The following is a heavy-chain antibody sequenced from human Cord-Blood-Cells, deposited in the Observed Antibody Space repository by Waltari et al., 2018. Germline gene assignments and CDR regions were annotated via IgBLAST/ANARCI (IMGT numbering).Heavy chain of an antibody. CDR2: IKQDGSEK. CDR1: GSTFSRYW. CDR3: ARDGGGYDWEFDY. J-gene: IGHJ4*02. Sequence: EVQLVESGGGLVQPGGSLRLSCAASGSTFSRYWMRWVRQAPGKGLEWVANIKQDGSEKYYVDSVKGRFTISRDNAKNSLYLQMNSLRAEDTAVYYCARDGGGYDWEFDYWGQGTLVTVSS. V-gene: IGHV3-7*01. D-gene: IGHD5-12*01.